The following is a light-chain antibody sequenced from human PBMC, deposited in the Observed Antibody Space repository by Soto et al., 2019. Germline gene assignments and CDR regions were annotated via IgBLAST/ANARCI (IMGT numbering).Light chain of an antibody. V-gene: IGKV3-15*01. Sequence: EIVMTQSPATLSVSPGERATLSCRASQSVSSNSAWYQQKPGQAPRLLIYGASTRATGIPARLSGRGSGTEVTLTISSLQSEDSVVYYVQQYNNWLPAITVVLGTRLEIK. CDR3: QQYNNWLPAIT. CDR1: QSVSSN. J-gene: IGKJ5*01. CDR2: GAS.